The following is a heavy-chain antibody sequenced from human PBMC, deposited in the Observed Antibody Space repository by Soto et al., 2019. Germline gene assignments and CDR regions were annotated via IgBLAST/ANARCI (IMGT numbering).Heavy chain of an antibody. J-gene: IGHJ4*02. CDR2: IDPSDSYT. CDR1: GYSFTTYW. D-gene: IGHD6-19*01. CDR3: ARSNSGSYYLDY. Sequence: GESLKISCKGSGYSFTTYWITWVRQMPGKGLEWMGRIDPSDSYTNYSPSVQGHVTISVDKSISTANLQWSSLEAPDTAMYYCARSNSGSYYLDYWGQGTLVTVSS. V-gene: IGHV5-10-1*01.